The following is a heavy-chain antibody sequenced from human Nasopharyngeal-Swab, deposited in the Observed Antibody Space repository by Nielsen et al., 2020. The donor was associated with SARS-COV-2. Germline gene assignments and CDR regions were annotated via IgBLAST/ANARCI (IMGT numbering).Heavy chain of an antibody. J-gene: IGHJ6*03. CDR2: INAGNGNT. Sequence: WVRQAPGQRLEWMGWINAGNGNTKYSQKFQGRVTITRDTSASTAYMELSSLRSEDTAGYYCARDPTVTTDYYYYYYMDVWGKGTTVTVSS. V-gene: IGHV1-3*01. D-gene: IGHD4-17*01. CDR3: ARDPTVTTDYYYYYYMDV.